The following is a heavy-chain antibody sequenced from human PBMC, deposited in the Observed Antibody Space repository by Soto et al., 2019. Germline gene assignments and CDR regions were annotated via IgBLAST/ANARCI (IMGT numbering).Heavy chain of an antibody. Sequence: GGSLRLSCAASGFTFNSYSVNWVRQAPGKGLEWVASISSGSVYIDFADSVKGRFTISRDDVTNSVSLQMNSLRVEDTGVYYCVKDPYSGELAGHLTWFDTWGHGSLVTVSS. V-gene: IGHV3-21*01. CDR2: ISSGSVYI. D-gene: IGHD1-7*01. CDR3: VKDPYSGELAGHLTWFDT. CDR1: GFTFNSYS. J-gene: IGHJ5*01.